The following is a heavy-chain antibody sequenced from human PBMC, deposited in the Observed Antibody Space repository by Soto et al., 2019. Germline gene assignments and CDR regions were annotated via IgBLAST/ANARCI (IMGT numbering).Heavy chain of an antibody. CDR3: AWYCSGGSCSVDY. Sequence: EVQLVESGGGLVKPGGSLRLSCAASGFTFSSYTMNWVRQAPGKGLEWVSSISSSSSYKYYADAVKGRFTISRDDAKNSLSLQMSSLRAEDTAVYYCAWYCSGGSCSVDYWGQGTLVTVSS. CDR2: ISSSSSYK. D-gene: IGHD2-15*01. CDR1: GFTFSSYT. J-gene: IGHJ4*02. V-gene: IGHV3-21*01.